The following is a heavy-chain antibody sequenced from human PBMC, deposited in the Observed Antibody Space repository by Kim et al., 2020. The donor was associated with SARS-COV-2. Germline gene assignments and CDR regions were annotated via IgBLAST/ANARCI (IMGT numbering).Heavy chain of an antibody. J-gene: IGHJ3*02. V-gene: IGHV1-69*13. CDR3: ASGLDYYGSGSYRDADAFDI. D-gene: IGHD3-10*01. CDR2: IIPIFGTA. Sequence: SVKVSCKASGGTFSSYAISWVRQAPGQGLEWMGGIIPIFGTANYAQKFQGRVTITADESTSTAYMELSSLRSEDTAVYYCASGLDYYGSGSYRDADAFDIWGQGTMVTVSS. CDR1: GGTFSSYA.